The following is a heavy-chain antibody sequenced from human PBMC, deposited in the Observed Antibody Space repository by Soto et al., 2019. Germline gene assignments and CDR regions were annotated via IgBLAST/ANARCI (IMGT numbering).Heavy chain of an antibody. V-gene: IGHV4-30-4*01. J-gene: IGHJ4*02. CDR3: ARANYYESAGYFYDY. D-gene: IGHD3-22*01. CDR2: IYYSGST. Sequence: SETLSLTCNVSGDSISRGDYYWSWIRQPPGKGLEWIGYIYYSGSTYYDPSLESRVTISVDTSKNQFSLRLNSVTAADTAVYYCARANYYESAGYFYDYWGPGTLVTAPQ. CDR1: GDSISRGDYY.